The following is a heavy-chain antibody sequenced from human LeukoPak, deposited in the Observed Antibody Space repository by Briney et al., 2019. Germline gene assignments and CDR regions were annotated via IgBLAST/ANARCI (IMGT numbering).Heavy chain of an antibody. CDR1: GGSFSGYY. Sequence: SETLSLTCAVYGGSFSGYYWSWIRQPPGKGLEWIGEINHSGSTNYNPSLKSRVTISVDTSKNQFSLKLSSVTAADTAVYYCARGLNWNQAILPYYYYMDVWGKGTTVTVSS. CDR2: INHSGST. D-gene: IGHD1-20*01. V-gene: IGHV4-34*01. J-gene: IGHJ6*03. CDR3: ARGLNWNQAILPYYYYMDV.